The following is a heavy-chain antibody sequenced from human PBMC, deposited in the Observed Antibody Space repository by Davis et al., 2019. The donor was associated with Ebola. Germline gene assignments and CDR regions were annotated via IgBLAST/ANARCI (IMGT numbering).Heavy chain of an antibody. CDR1: GGSISPYY. CDR3: AREPYCTKGVCFTRNYYGVDV. J-gene: IGHJ6*02. D-gene: IGHD2-8*01. CDR2: IYSSGST. V-gene: IGHV4-59*01. Sequence: HLPETLSLTCTISGGSISPYYWSWIRQSPGKALEWIGYIYSSGSTTYNPSLKSRVTISRDTSKNQLSLKLTSVTAADSALYYCAREPYCTKGVCFTRNYYGVDVWGQGITVTVS.